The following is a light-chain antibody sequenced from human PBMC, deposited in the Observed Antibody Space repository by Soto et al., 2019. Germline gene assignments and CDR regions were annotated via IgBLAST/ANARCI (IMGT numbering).Light chain of an antibody. CDR2: GAS. Sequence: EIVLTQSPGTLSLSPGERATLSCRASQSVDTFLVWYQQKPGQAPRLLISGASTRAAGIPDRFSGSGSGTDFTLTISRLEPDDVAVYYCQQYDTSPPMYTFGQGTKVDIK. CDR3: QQYDTSPPMYT. CDR1: QSVDTF. V-gene: IGKV3-20*01. J-gene: IGKJ2*01.